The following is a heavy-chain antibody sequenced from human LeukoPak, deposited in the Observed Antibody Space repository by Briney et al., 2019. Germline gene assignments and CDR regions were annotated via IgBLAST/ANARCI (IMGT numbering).Heavy chain of an antibody. Sequence: SETLSLTCAVYGGSFSGYYWSWIRQPPGKGLEWIGEINHSGSTNYNPSFKSRVTISVDTSKNQFSLKLSSVTAADTAVYYCARGRRAYDSSGPFLARIDYWGQGTLVTVSS. J-gene: IGHJ4*02. CDR3: ARGRRAYDSSGPFLARIDY. CDR2: INHSGST. V-gene: IGHV4-34*01. D-gene: IGHD3-22*01. CDR1: GGSFSGYY.